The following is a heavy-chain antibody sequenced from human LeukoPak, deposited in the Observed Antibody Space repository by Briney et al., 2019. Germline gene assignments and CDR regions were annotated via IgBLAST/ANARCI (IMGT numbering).Heavy chain of an antibody. Sequence: GGSLRLSCAASGFTFSSYAMSWVRQAPGKGLEWLSAISGSGGSTYYADSVKGRFTISRDNSKNTLYLQMNTLRPEDTAVYHCTRDLGGVGGWGQGTLVTVSS. CDR1: GFTFSSYA. V-gene: IGHV3-23*01. CDR3: TRDLGGVGG. D-gene: IGHD2-8*02. CDR2: ISGSGGST. J-gene: IGHJ1*01.